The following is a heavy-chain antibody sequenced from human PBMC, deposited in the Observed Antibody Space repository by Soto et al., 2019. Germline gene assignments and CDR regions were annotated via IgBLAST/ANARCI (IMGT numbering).Heavy chain of an antibody. CDR1: GYAFTTYG. CDR3: ARGRYGDY. V-gene: IGHV1-18*01. Sequence: QVHLVQSGAEVKKPGASVKVSCKGSGYAFTTYGITWVRQAPGQGREWMGWISAHNGNTNYAQKRQGRVTVTRDTPTSTAYMELRIMRSDVTAVYYCARGRYGDYWGQGALVTVSS. CDR2: ISAHNGNT. J-gene: IGHJ4*02. D-gene: IGHD1-1*01.